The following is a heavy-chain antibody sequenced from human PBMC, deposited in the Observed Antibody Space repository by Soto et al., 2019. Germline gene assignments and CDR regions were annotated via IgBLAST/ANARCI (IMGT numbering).Heavy chain of an antibody. J-gene: IGHJ4*02. D-gene: IGHD6-13*01. Sequence: SETLSLTCTFSCGSIVSSSYYWGWIRQSPGKGLEWIGNIYYSGNTFYNPSLQSRVAISVDTSKNQFYLHLSSVTAAGTAIFYCASIAAPGTTHFDFWGQGTLVTVSS. CDR1: CGSIVSSSYY. CDR3: ASIAAPGTTHFDF. CDR2: IYYSGNT. V-gene: IGHV4-39*01.